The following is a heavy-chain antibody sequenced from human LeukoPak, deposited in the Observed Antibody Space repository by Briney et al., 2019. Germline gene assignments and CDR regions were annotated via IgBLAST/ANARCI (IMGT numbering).Heavy chain of an antibody. V-gene: IGHV3-30*02. J-gene: IGHJ4*02. CDR3: AKDSNTGHSSNSPDH. Sequence: HPGGSLRLSCAASGFTFSSYGMHWVRQAPGKGLEWVAFIRYDGSNKYYADSVKGRFTISRDNSKNTLYLQMSSLRDEDTAVYVCAKDSNTGHSSNSPDHWGQGTMVTASS. CDR1: GFTFSSYG. D-gene: IGHD6-13*01. CDR2: IRYDGSNK.